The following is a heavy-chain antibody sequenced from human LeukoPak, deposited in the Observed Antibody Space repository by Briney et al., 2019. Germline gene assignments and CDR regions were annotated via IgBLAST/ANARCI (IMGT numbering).Heavy chain of an antibody. CDR3: AKIFHTDGYYLGEHLFDA. CDR2: ISGSGGST. D-gene: IGHD3-22*01. J-gene: IGHJ5*02. CDR1: GFTFRNHW. V-gene: IGHV3-23*01. Sequence: PGGSLRLSCAASGFTFRNHWMSWVRQAPGKGPEWLSAISGSGGSTTDADSVKGRFTTSRDNSKSTLYLQMNSLRAEDTAIYYCAKIFHTDGYYLGEHLFDAWGQGTLVTVSS.